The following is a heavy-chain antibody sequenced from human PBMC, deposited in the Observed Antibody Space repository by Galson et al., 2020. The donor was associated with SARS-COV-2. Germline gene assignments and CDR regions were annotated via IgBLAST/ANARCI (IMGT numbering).Heavy chain of an antibody. J-gene: IGHJ4*02. CDR2: INHRGST. Sequence: SETLSLTCAVYGGSFKNYYWTWIRQSPGKGLQWIGEINHRGSTNYDPSLQGRVAMSVDTSKNQFSLRLSSVTAADTAVYYCARGYSSSWYFGWGQGTLVTVSS. V-gene: IGHV4-34*01. CDR1: GGSFKNYY. CDR3: ARGYSSSWYFG. D-gene: IGHD6-13*01.